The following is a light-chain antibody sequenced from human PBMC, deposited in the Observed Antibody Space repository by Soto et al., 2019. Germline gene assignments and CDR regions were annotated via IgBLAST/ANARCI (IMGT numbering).Light chain of an antibody. V-gene: IGKV3-11*01. Sequence: EIVLTQSPATLSLSPGERATLSCRASQSVSSYLAWYQQKPGQAPRLLIYDASNRATGIPARFSGSGSVTDFTLTISSLEAEDFAVYYCQQRSNWPPITFGQGTRLEIK. J-gene: IGKJ5*01. CDR2: DAS. CDR3: QQRSNWPPIT. CDR1: QSVSSY.